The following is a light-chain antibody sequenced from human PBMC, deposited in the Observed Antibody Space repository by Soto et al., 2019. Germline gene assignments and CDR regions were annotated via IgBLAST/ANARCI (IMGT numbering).Light chain of an antibody. CDR2: DVS. Sequence: QSVLTQPASVSGSPGQSITISCTGTSSDIGDYNYVSWYQQHPGKAPKLMIYDVSNRPSGVSNRFSGSKSGTTASLTISGLQAEDEADYYCSSYTSSSNPLLFGTGTKVTVL. V-gene: IGLV2-14*03. J-gene: IGLJ1*01. CDR1: SSDIGDYNY. CDR3: SSYTSSSNPLL.